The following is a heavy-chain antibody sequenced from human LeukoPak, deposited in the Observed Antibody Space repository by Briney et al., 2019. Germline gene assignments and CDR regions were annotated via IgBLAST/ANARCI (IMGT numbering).Heavy chain of an antibody. Sequence: KPGGSLRLSCAASGFTSSDYYMTWIRQPPGKGPEWISYIGSSGGTTTYVDSVKGRFTISRDNAKNSLYLQMNSLRADDTAVYYCARSNYYTVDVWGQGTAVTVSS. J-gene: IGHJ6*02. V-gene: IGHV3-11*01. CDR3: ARSNYYTVDV. CDR1: GFTSSDYY. CDR2: IGSSGGTT.